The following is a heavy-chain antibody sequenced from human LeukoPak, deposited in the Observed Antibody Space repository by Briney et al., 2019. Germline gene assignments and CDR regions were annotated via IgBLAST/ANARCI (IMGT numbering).Heavy chain of an antibody. D-gene: IGHD3-10*01. J-gene: IGHJ4*02. CDR2: INGDGRNI. V-gene: IGHV3-74*01. CDR3: ARDRAGWFGENYFDY. Sequence: GGSLRLSCVASGFTFSSYWMHWVRQDPRKGLVWVSRINGDGRNINYADSVRGRFTISRDNAKNTLYLQMNSLRAEDTAVYYCARDRAGWFGENYFDYWGQGTLVTVSS. CDR1: GFTFSSYW.